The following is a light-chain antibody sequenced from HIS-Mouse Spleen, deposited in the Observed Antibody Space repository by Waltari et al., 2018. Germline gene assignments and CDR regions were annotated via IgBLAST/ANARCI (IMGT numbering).Light chain of an antibody. CDR1: ALPKKY. V-gene: IGLV3-10*01. CDR3: YSTDSSGNHRV. CDR2: EDS. J-gene: IGLJ2*01. Sequence: SYELTKPPSVSVSPGQTARITCSGDALPKKYAYWDQQKSGQAPVLVIYEDSKRPSGIPERFSGSSSGTMATLTISGAQVEDEADYYCYSTDSSGNHRVFGGGTKLTVL.